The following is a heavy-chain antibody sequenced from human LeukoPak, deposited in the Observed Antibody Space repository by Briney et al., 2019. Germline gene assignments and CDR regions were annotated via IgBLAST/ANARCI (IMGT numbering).Heavy chain of an antibody. D-gene: IGHD3-10*01. CDR1: VGTLSNYA. CDR2: IIPILDTT. Sequence: SGKVSCKASVGTLSNYAINWVRQAPGQGLEWMGRIIPILDTTNYAQKFQGRVTIITDESTSTAYMELITLRSGETAVYYCAGESFSRRAGITMVRGVITYWGQGTLVTVSS. CDR3: AGESFSRRAGITMVRGVITY. J-gene: IGHJ4*02. V-gene: IGHV1-69*11.